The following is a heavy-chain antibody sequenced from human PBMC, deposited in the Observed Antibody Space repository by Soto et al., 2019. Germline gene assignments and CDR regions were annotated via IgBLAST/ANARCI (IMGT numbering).Heavy chain of an antibody. CDR1: GGSISSGGYY. Sequence: SETLSLTCTVSGGSISSGGYYWSWIRQHPGKGLEWIGYIYYSGSTYYNPSIKSRVTISVDTSKNQFSLKLSSVTAADTAVYYCARVFGFGGMDVWGQGTTVTVSS. CDR2: IYYSGST. D-gene: IGHD3-10*01. V-gene: IGHV4-31*03. J-gene: IGHJ6*02. CDR3: ARVFGFGGMDV.